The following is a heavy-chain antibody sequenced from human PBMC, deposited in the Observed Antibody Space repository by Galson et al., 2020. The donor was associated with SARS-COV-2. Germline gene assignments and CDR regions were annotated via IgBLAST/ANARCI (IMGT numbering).Heavy chain of an antibody. V-gene: IGHV1-24*01. J-gene: IGHJ5*02. D-gene: IGHD3-3*01. CDR2: FDPEDGET. CDR1: GYTLTELS. Sequence: ASVKVSCKVSGYTLTELSMHWVRQAPGKGLEWMGGFDPEDGETIYAQKFQGRVTMTEDTSTDTGYMELSSLRSEDTAVYYCAVGVVITTQSWFDPWGQGTLVTVSS. CDR3: AVGVVITTQSWFDP.